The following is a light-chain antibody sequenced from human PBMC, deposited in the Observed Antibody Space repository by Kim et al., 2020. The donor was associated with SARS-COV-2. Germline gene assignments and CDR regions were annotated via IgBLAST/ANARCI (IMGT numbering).Light chain of an antibody. CDR1: QSLLHSNGFNY. Sequence: EPASISCRSSQSLLHSNGFNYLDWYLQKPGQSPQILIYLGSNRASGVPDRFSGSGSGTDFTLKISRVEAEDVGVYYCMQALEGLTFGGGTKVDIK. J-gene: IGKJ4*01. CDR2: LGS. V-gene: IGKV2-28*01. CDR3: MQALEGLT.